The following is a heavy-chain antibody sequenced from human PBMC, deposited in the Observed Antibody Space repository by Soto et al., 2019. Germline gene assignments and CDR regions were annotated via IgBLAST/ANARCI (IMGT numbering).Heavy chain of an antibody. D-gene: IGHD5-12*01. J-gene: IGHJ4*02. CDR1: GFTFNSYT. Sequence: GGSLRLSCVASGFTFNSYTMNWVRQAPGKGLEWVSSITSGSSDIYYADSVKGRFTVSRDNARNSLYLQMNTLRVEDTAVYFCARDQYGEYDVALTYWGQGTLVTVSS. CDR2: ITSGSSDI. CDR3: ARDQYGEYDVALTY. V-gene: IGHV3-21*06.